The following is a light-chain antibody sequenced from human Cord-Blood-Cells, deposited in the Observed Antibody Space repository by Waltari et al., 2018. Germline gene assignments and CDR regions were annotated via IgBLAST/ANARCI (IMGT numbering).Light chain of an antibody. V-gene: IGLV2-14*01. CDR1: SSDVGGYNY. CDR3: SSYTSSSTWV. CDR2: DVS. Sequence: QSALTQPASVSGSPGQSITISCTGTSSDVGGYNYVSWYQQHPGKAPKLMIYDVSKRPSGVYSRFSGSKSGTTASLTISGLQAEDEADYYCSSYTSSSTWVFGGGTKLTVL. J-gene: IGLJ3*02.